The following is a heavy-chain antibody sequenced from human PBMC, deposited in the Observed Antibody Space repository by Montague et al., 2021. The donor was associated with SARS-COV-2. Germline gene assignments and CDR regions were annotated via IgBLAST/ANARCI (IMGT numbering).Heavy chain of an antibody. Sequence: TLSLTCTVSGGSISSGGYYWSWIRQHPGKGLEWIGYINYSGSTYYNPSLKSRVTISVDTSKNQFSLKLSSVTAADTAVYYCARAGITIFGVVTRYDYWGQGTLVTVSS. CDR2: INYSGST. J-gene: IGHJ4*02. V-gene: IGHV4-31*03. CDR1: GGSISSGGYY. D-gene: IGHD3-3*01. CDR3: ARAGITIFGVVTRYDY.